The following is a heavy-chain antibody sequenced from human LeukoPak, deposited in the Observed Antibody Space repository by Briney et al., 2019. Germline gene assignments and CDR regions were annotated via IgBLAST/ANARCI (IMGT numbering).Heavy chain of an antibody. V-gene: IGHV4-61*02. CDR1: GGSISSGSYY. CDR2: IYTSGST. Sequence: PSETLSLTCTVSGGSISSGSYYWSWIRQPAGKGLEWIGRIYTSGSTNYNPSLKSRVAISVDTSKNQFSLKLSSVTAADTAVYYCARDPPCSSTSCRDSNLMDVWGKGTTVTVSS. D-gene: IGHD2-2*01. J-gene: IGHJ6*03. CDR3: ARDPPCSSTSCRDSNLMDV.